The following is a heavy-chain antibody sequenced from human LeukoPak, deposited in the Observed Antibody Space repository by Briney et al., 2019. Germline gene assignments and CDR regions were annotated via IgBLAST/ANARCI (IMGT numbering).Heavy chain of an antibody. CDR3: ARHRLWFGELSVPYYFDY. CDR1: GGSISSYY. D-gene: IGHD3-10*01. V-gene: IGHV4-59*08. J-gene: IGHJ4*02. CDR2: IYYSGST. Sequence: SETLSLTCTVSGGSISSYYWSWIRQPPGKGLEWIGYIYYSGSTNYNPSLKSRVTISVDTSKNQFSLKLSSVTAADTAVYYCARHRLWFGELSVPYYFDYWGQRTLVTVSS.